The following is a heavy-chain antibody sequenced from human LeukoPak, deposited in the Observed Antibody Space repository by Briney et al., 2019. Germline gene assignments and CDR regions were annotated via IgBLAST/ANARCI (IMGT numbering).Heavy chain of an antibody. D-gene: IGHD3-10*01. Sequence: PSETLSLTCNVSGDSITSDYWSWIRQSPGKGLEGIGYINYGGNSDYNPSLNSRVTISVNRSKKQVSLKMRSMTAADTAVYYCARLDCISNTCYNYWAPGALVTVSS. CDR1: GDSITSDY. V-gene: IGHV4-59*08. CDR2: INYGGNS. J-gene: IGHJ4*02. CDR3: ARLDCISNTCYNY.